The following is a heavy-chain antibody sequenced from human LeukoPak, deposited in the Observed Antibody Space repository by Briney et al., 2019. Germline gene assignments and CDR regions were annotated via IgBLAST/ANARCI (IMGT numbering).Heavy chain of an antibody. D-gene: IGHD3-22*01. V-gene: IGHV3-30*18. CDR2: ISYDGSNK. CDR1: GFTFSNSG. CDR3: AKDEEVGYYDSSGYPELGY. J-gene: IGHJ4*02. Sequence: GGSLRLSCAASGFTFSNSGMHWVRQAPGKGLEWVAVISYDGSNKYYADSVKGRFTISRDNSKNTLYLQMNSLRAEDTAVYYCAKDEEVGYYDSSGYPELGYWGQGTLVTVSS.